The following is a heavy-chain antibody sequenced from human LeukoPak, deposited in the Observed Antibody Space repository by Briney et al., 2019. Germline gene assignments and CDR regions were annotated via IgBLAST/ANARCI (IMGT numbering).Heavy chain of an antibody. D-gene: IGHD3-22*01. CDR3: ATAPEYYYDSSAPSDAFDI. CDR2: FDPEDGET. Sequence: ASVKVSCKVSGYTPTELSMHWVRQAPGKGLEWMGGFDPEDGETIYAQKFQGRVTMTEDTSTDTAYMELSSLRSEDTAVYYCATAPEYYYDSSAPSDAFDIWGQGTMVTVSS. CDR1: GYTPTELS. V-gene: IGHV1-24*01. J-gene: IGHJ3*02.